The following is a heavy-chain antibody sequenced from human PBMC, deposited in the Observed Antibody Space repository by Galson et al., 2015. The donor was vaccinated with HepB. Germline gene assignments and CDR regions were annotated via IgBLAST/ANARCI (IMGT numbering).Heavy chain of an antibody. CDR3: ARADVVVPAALSNWFDP. D-gene: IGHD2-2*01. CDR2: IYYSGST. V-gene: IGHV4-31*03. J-gene: IGHJ5*02. Sequence: TLSLTCTVSGGSISSGGYYWSWIRQHPGKGLEWIGYIYYSGSTYYNPSLKSRVTISVDTSKNQFSLKLSSVTAADTAVYYCARADVVVPAALSNWFDPWGQGTLVTVSS. CDR1: GGSISSGGYY.